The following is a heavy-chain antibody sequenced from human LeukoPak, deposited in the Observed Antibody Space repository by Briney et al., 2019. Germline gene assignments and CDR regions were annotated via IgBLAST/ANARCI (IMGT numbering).Heavy chain of an antibody. CDR3: AREKMEVGYYGLDV. J-gene: IGHJ6*02. V-gene: IGHV1-69*04. CDR1: GGTFDNSA. Sequence: SVKVSCKASGGTFDNSAINWVRQAPGQGLEWMGRIIPILNIPNYAQKFQGRVTIAADKSTSTAYMELSSLRSDDTAVYYCAREKMEVGYYGLDVWGQGTTVTVSS. CDR2: IIPILNIP. D-gene: IGHD1-1*01.